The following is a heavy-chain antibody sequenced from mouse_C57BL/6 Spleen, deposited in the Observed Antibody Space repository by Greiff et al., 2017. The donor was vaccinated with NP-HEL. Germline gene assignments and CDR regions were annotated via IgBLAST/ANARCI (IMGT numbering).Heavy chain of an antibody. D-gene: IGHD2-3*01. V-gene: IGHV5-17*01. CDR3: ARRGASYDGYWFAY. CDR2: ISSGSSTI. Sequence: EVKLMESGGGLVKPGGSLKLSCAASGFTFSDYGMHWVRQAPEKGLEWVAYISSGSSTIYYADTVKGRFTISRDNAKNTRFLQMTSLRSEDTAMYCCARRGASYDGYWFAYWGQGTLVTVSA. CDR1: GFTFSDYG. J-gene: IGHJ3*01.